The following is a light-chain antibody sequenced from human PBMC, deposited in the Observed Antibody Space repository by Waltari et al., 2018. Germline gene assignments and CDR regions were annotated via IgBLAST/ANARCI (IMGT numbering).Light chain of an antibody. Sequence: QLVLTQSPSASASLGASVKLTCTLSSGHSSNVIAWHQHQPEKGPRFLMKVNSDGSHSKGDEIPDRFSGSSSGAERYLTISSLQSEDEADYYCQTGGHGTWVFGGGTKLTVL. CDR1: SGHSSNV. V-gene: IGLV4-69*02. CDR2: VNSDGSH. J-gene: IGLJ3*02. CDR3: QTGGHGTWV.